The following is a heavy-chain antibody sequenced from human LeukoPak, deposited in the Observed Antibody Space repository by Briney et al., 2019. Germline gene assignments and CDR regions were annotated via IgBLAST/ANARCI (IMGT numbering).Heavy chain of an antibody. CDR1: GYSISSTYY. J-gene: IGHJ4*02. Sequence: SQTLSLTCTVSGYSISSTYYWGWIRQPPGKGLEWIGSIYHSGSTYYNPSLKSRVTISVDTSKNQFSLKLTSVTAADTAVYYCARDRGVRGITDYWGQGILVTVSS. D-gene: IGHD3-10*01. CDR2: IYHSGST. V-gene: IGHV4-38-2*02. CDR3: ARDRGVRGITDY.